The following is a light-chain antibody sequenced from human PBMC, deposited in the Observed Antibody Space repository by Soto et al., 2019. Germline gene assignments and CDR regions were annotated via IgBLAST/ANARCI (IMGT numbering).Light chain of an antibody. Sequence: EIVLTQSPGTLSLSPGERATRSCRASQSVNKYFIAWYQQKPGQAPRLLINGASSRATGIPDRFSGGGSGTDFSLTIDRLEPEDFAVYFCQQYGSSPTTFGGGTKVASK. CDR2: GAS. CDR3: QQYGSSPTT. J-gene: IGKJ4*01. CDR1: QSVNKYF. V-gene: IGKV3-20*01.